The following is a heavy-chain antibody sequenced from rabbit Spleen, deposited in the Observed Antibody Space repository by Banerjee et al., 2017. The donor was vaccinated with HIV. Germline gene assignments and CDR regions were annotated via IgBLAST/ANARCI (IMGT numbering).Heavy chain of an antibody. J-gene: IGHJ4*01. CDR2: IDVGKSGST. Sequence: EESGGGLVKPEGSLTLTCTASGFSFSSSYWICWVRQAPGKGLEWVACIDVGKSGSTYYASWAKGRFTISKTSSTTVTLQMTSLTAADTATYFCARDSAGREDFNLWGPGTLVTVS. D-gene: IGHD4-2*01. V-gene: IGHV1S45*01. CDR3: ARDSAGREDFNL. CDR1: GFSFSSSYW.